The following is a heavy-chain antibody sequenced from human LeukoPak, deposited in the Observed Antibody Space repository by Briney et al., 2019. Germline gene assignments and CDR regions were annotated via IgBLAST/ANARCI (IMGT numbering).Heavy chain of an antibody. Sequence: GGSLRLSCVASGFRFGTHWMSWVRQAPGKGLVWVANIKQDGSEDYYGDSVKGRFTISRDNAKNSLYLDMNNPRGEDTAVYYCARDFWSADWYFDLWGRGTLVTVSS. CDR1: GFRFGTHW. CDR3: ARDFWSADWYFDL. V-gene: IGHV3-7*01. D-gene: IGHD3/OR15-3a*01. J-gene: IGHJ2*01. CDR2: IKQDGSED.